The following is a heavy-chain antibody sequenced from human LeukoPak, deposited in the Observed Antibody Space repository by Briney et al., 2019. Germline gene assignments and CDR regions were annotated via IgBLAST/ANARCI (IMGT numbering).Heavy chain of an antibody. J-gene: IGHJ4*02. D-gene: IGHD3-22*01. CDR2: ISDSGGRT. Sequence: GGSLRLSCAASGFSFGDYAMHWVRQVPGKGLEWVAGISDSGGRTNYADSVKGRFTISRDNPKNTLYLQMNSLRAEDTAVYFCAKRGVVIRVILVGFHKEAYYFDSWGQGALVTVSS. CDR1: GFSFGDYA. V-gene: IGHV3-23*01. CDR3: AKRGVVIRVILVGFHKEAYYFDS.